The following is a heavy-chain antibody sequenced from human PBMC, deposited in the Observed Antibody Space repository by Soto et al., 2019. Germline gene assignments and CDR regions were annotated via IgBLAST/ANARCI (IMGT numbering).Heavy chain of an antibody. V-gene: IGHV1-8*01. D-gene: IGHD4-17*01. J-gene: IGHJ4*02. CDR3: ARGFRTTVTTVG. CDR2: MNPNSGNT. Sequence: ASVKVSCKASGYTFTSYDINWVRQATGQGLEWMGWMNPNSGNTGYAQKFQGRVTMTRNTSISTAYMELSSLRSEDTAVYYCARGFRTTVTTVGWGQGTLVTVSS. CDR1: GYTFTSYD.